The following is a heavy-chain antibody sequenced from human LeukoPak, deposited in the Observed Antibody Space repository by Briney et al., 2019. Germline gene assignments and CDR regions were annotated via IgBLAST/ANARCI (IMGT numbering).Heavy chain of an antibody. Sequence: PGGSLRLCCAASGFTVSRNYMSWVRQAPGKGLEWVSAISGSGGSTYYADSVKGRFTISRDNSKNTLYLQMNSLRAEDTAVYYCASNRAEVALDGFQHWGQGTLVTVSS. D-gene: IGHD1/OR15-1a*01. CDR2: ISGSGGST. CDR3: ASNRAEVALDGFQH. V-gene: IGHV3-23*01. J-gene: IGHJ1*01. CDR1: GFTVSRNY.